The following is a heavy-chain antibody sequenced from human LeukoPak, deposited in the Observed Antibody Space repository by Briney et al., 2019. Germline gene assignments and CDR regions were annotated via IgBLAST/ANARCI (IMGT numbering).Heavy chain of an antibody. CDR1: GGSFSGYY. V-gene: IGHV4-34*01. J-gene: IGHJ6*03. D-gene: IGHD7-27*01. Sequence: SETLSLTCAVYGGSFSGYYWSWIRQPPGKGLEGIGEINHSGSTNYNPSLKSRVTISVDTSKNQFSLKLSSVTAADTAVYYCARGRTGDLFIRNSGPDYYYYMDVWGKGTTVTVSS. CDR2: INHSGST. CDR3: ARGRTGDLFIRNSGPDYYYYMDV.